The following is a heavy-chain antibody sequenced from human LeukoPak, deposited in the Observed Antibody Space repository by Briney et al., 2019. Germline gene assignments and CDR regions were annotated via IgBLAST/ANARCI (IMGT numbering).Heavy chain of an antibody. CDR3: ARVGPLSLRPVYSFDY. V-gene: IGHV4-38-2*01. CDR1: GSSISSGHF. D-gene: IGHD5/OR15-5a*01. Sequence: PSETLSLTCAVSGSSISSGHFWGWIRQSPGKGLEWIGSISQTQGSYYIPPLRSRVAMSLDTSRNEFSLDLSSVTAADTAVYFCARVGPLSLRPVYSFDYWGQGTLVTVSS. CDR2: ISQTQGS. J-gene: IGHJ4*02.